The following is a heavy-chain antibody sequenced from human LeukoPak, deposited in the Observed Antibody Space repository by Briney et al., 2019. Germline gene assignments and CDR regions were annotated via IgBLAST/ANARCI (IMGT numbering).Heavy chain of an antibody. Sequence: SETLSPTCTVSGGSISSSSYYWGWIRQPPGKGLEWIGSIYYSGSTYYNPSLKSRVTISVDTSKNQFSLKLSSVTAADTAVYYCARHGSIVVVPAASGIDYWGQGTLVTVSS. J-gene: IGHJ4*02. D-gene: IGHD2-2*01. V-gene: IGHV4-39*01. CDR3: ARHGSIVVVPAASGIDY. CDR1: GGSISSSSYY. CDR2: IYYSGST.